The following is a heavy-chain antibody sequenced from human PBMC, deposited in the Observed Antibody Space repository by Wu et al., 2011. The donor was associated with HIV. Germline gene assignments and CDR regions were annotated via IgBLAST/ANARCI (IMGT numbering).Heavy chain of an antibody. J-gene: IGHJ4*02. D-gene: IGHD3-16*02. CDR2: IIPIFGTP. CDR3: ARTMITFGELSLPRFWGLDY. V-gene: IGHV1-69*14. CDR1: GGTFSSYA. Sequence: QVQLVQSGAEEKKPGSSVKVSCKSSGGTFSSYAISWVRQAPGQGLEWLGGIIPIFGTPNYAHKFQGRVTITADKSTSTAYMALSSLTSEDTAVYYCARTMITFGELSLPRFWGLDYWGQGTLVTVSS.